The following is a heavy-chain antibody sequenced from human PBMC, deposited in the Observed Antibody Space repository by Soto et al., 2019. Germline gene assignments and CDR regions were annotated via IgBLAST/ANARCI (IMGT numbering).Heavy chain of an antibody. CDR2: INHSGST. V-gene: IGHV4-34*01. D-gene: IGHD4-17*01. CDR1: GGSFSGYY. Sequence: SETLSLTCAVYGGSFSGYYWSWIRQPPGKGLEWIGEINHSGSTNYNPSLKSRVTISVDTSKNQFSLKLSSVTAADTAVYYCARGQSVTTREFDYWGQGTLVTVSS. CDR3: ARGQSVTTREFDY. J-gene: IGHJ4*02.